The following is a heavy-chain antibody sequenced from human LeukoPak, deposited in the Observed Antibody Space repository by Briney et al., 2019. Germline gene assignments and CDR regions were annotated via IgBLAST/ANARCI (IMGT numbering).Heavy chain of an antibody. CDR3: ARQKCRSTSCYHRGRLHAFDI. CDR2: IYPGDSDT. V-gene: IGHV5-51*01. Sequence: KGGESLKISCKGSGYSFTSYWIGWVRQMPGKGLEWMGIIYPGDSDTRYSPSFQGQVTISADKSISTAYLQWSSLKASDTAMYYCARQKCRSTSCYHRGRLHAFDIWGQGTMVTVSS. CDR1: GYSFTSYW. D-gene: IGHD2-2*01. J-gene: IGHJ3*02.